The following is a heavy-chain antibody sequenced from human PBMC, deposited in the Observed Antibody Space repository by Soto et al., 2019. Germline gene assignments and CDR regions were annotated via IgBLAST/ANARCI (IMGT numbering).Heavy chain of an antibody. J-gene: IGHJ3*02. Sequence: PSETLSLTCTVYGGSISSYYWRWIRQPPGKGLEWIGYIYYSGSTNYNPPLKSRVTISVDTSKNQFSLKLSSVTAADTAVYYCERDIGLDAFDIWGQVTMVTVSS. CDR3: ERDIGLDAFDI. CDR2: IYYSGST. D-gene: IGHD3-16*02. V-gene: IGHV4-59*01. CDR1: GGSISSYY.